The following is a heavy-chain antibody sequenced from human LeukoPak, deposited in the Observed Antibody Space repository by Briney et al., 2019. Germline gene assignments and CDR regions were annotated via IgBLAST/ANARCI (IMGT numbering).Heavy chain of an antibody. J-gene: IGHJ4*02. D-gene: IGHD1-26*01. V-gene: IGHV1-18*01. CDR3: AREGDSGSYYGAYYFDY. Sequence: ASVKVSCKASGYTSTSYGISWVRQAPGQGLEWMGWISAYNGNTNYAQKLQGRVTMTTDTSTSTAYMELRSLRSDDTAVYYCAREGDSGSYYGAYYFDYWGQGTLVTVSS. CDR2: ISAYNGNT. CDR1: GYTSTSYG.